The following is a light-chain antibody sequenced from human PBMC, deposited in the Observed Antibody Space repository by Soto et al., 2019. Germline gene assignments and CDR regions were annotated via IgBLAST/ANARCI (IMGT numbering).Light chain of an antibody. J-gene: IGLJ1*01. V-gene: IGLV7-46*01. CDR2: DTS. Sequence: QAVVTQEPSLTVSQGETVTLTCDSSTGAVTSGHYPYWIQQKPGQAPRTLIYDTSNKHSWTPARFSGFLLGGKAALTLSDAQPEDEADYYCLLAYGGGRPYVFGTGTKFTVL. CDR1: TGAVTSGHY. CDR3: LLAYGGGRPYV.